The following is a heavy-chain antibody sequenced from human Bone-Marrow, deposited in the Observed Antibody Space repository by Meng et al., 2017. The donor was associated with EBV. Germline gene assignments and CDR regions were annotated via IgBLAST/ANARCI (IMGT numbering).Heavy chain of an antibody. Sequence: VHVAVSGAEEKESAAAGSVSCCASGGHINSDAISWWRPPPGQGVEVRGGLIPLSDAPHYAQKFQGRVTITADESTSTHYLDLSGLRAEDTAVYYCASESGRGFTPDYWGQGTLVTVSS. V-gene: IGHV1-69*01. D-gene: IGHD3-10*01. CDR2: LIPLSDAP. J-gene: IGHJ4*02. CDR1: GGHINSDA. CDR3: ASESGRGFTPDY.